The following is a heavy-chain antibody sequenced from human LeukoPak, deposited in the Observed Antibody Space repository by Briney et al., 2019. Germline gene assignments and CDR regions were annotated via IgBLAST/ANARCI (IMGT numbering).Heavy chain of an antibody. Sequence: ASVKVSCKASGYTFTGYYMHWVRQAPGQGLEWMGIINPSGGSTSYAQKFQGRVTMTRDMSTSTVYMELSSLRSEDTAVYYCARTNSGYSSGWYSDFDYWGQGTLVTVSS. D-gene: IGHD6-19*01. CDR1: GYTFTGYY. J-gene: IGHJ4*02. V-gene: IGHV1-46*01. CDR2: INPSGGST. CDR3: ARTNSGYSSGWYSDFDY.